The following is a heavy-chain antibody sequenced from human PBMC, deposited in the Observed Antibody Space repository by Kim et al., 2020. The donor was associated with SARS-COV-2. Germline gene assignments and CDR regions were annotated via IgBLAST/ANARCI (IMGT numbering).Heavy chain of an antibody. V-gene: IGHV3-49*03. CDR1: GFTFGDYA. J-gene: IGHJ6*02. CDR2: IRSKAYGGTT. Sequence: GGSLRLSCTASGFTFGDYAMSWFRQAPGKGLEWVGFIRSKAYGGTTEYAASVKGRFTISRDDSKSIAYLQMNSLKTEDTAVYYCTRDIQVPAAPSYGMDVWGQGTTVTVSS. D-gene: IGHD2-2*01. CDR3: TRDIQVPAAPSYGMDV.